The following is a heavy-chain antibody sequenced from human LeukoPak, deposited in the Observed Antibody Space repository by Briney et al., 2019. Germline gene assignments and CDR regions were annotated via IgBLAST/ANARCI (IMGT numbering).Heavy chain of an antibody. CDR3: ARYCSGGSCYGEYYGMDV. D-gene: IGHD2-15*01. CDR1: GASISSSRSY. Sequence: SETLSLTCTVSGASISSSRSYGAWIRQPPGKGLEWIASVSFGGDTYYNPSLKSRVTISVDTSKNMFSLRLTSVTAADTAVYYCARYCSGGSCYGEYYGMDVWGQGTTVTVSS. V-gene: IGHV4-39*07. J-gene: IGHJ6*02. CDR2: VSFGGDT.